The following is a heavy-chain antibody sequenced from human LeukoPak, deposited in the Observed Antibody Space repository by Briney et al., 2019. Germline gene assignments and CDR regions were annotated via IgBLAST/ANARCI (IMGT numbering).Heavy chain of an antibody. D-gene: IGHD4-17*01. J-gene: IGHJ6*02. V-gene: IGHV3-30*18. CDR1: GFTFSSYG. CDR2: ISYDGSNK. Sequence: GGSLRLSCAASGFTFSSYGMHWVRQAPGKGLEWVAVISYDGSNKYCADSVKGRFTISRDNSKNTLYLQMNSLRAEDTAVYYCANGGYGDRDASYYYGMDVWGQGTTVTVSS. CDR3: ANGGYGDRDASYYYGMDV.